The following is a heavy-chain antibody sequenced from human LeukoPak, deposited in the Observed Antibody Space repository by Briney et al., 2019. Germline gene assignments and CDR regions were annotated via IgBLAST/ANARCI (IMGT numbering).Heavy chain of an antibody. CDR1: GFTFSSYS. V-gene: IGHV3-21*01. CDR3: ARDLTYDYVWGSYRGNDAFDI. D-gene: IGHD3-16*02. Sequence: PEGSLRLSCAASGFTFSSYSMNWVRQAPGKGLEWVSSISSSSSYIYYADSVKGRFTISRDNAKNSLYLQMNSLRAEDTAVYYCARDLTYDYVWGSYRGNDAFDIWGQGTMVTVSS. J-gene: IGHJ3*02. CDR2: ISSSSSYI.